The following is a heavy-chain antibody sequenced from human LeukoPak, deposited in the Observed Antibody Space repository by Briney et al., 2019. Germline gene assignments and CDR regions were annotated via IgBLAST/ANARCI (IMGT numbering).Heavy chain of an antibody. Sequence: ASVKVSCKASGGTFSSYAISWVRQAPGQGLEWMGRIIPIFGTANYAQKFQGRVTITTDESTSTAYMEPSSLRSEDTAVYYCAGRSVDHDILTGYSFDYWGQGTLVTVSS. CDR1: GGTFSSYA. D-gene: IGHD3-9*01. V-gene: IGHV1-69*05. CDR3: AGRSVDHDILTGYSFDY. J-gene: IGHJ4*02. CDR2: IIPIFGTA.